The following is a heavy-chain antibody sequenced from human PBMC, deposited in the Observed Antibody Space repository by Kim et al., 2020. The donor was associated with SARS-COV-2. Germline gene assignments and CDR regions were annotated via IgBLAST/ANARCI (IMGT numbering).Heavy chain of an antibody. CDR1: GGTFSSYA. CDR2: IIPIFGTA. D-gene: IGHD6-13*01. Sequence: SVKVSCKASGGTFSSYAISWVRQAPGQGLEWMGGIIPIFGTANYAQKFQGRVTITADESMSTAYMELSSLRSEDTAVYYCARTYSSSWDLPSYFDYWGQGTLVTVSS. V-gene: IGHV1-69*13. CDR3: ARTYSSSWDLPSYFDY. J-gene: IGHJ4*02.